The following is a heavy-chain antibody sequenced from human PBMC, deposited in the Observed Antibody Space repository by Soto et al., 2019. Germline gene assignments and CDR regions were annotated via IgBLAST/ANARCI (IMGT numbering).Heavy chain of an antibody. D-gene: IGHD2-8*01. CDR1: GGSISSGGYY. CDR3: AREGGANPAFDI. Sequence: QVQLQESGPGLVKPSQTLSLTCTVSGGSISSGGYYWSWIRQHPGKGLEWIGYIYYSGSTYYNPSLKSRVTISVDTSKNQSSLKLSSVTAADTAVDYCAREGGANPAFDIWGQGTMVTVSS. J-gene: IGHJ3*02. V-gene: IGHV4-31*03. CDR2: IYYSGST.